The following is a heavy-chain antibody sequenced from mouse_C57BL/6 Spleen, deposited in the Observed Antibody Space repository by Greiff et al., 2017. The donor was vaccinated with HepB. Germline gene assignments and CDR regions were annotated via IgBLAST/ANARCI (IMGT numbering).Heavy chain of an antibody. Sequence: QVQLQQSGPELVKPGASVKLSCKASGYTFTSYDINWVKQRPEQGLEWIGWIYPRDGSTTYNEKFKGKATLTVDTSSSTAYMELHSLTSEDSAVYFCARSCYGYAFDYWGQGTSVTVSS. V-gene: IGHV1-85*01. CDR2: IYPRDGST. J-gene: IGHJ4*01. CDR3: ARSCYGYAFDY. D-gene: IGHD3-1*01. CDR1: GYTFTSYD.